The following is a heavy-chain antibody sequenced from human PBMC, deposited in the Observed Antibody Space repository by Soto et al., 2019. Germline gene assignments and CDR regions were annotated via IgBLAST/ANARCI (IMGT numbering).Heavy chain of an antibody. V-gene: IGHV1-8*02. D-gene: IGHD2-2*01. CDR1: GYDFTAYD. CDR2: MNPINGAT. CDR3: GRGPSPRAPAGGTPYYYAMDV. Sequence: ASVRVSCKASGYDFTAYDINWVRQASGQGLEWMGWMNPINGATGSARRFQGRVSMTRNTATATAYLELTSLRSDDSAVYFCGRGPSPRAPAGGTPYYYAMDVWGQGTTVTVSS. J-gene: IGHJ6*02.